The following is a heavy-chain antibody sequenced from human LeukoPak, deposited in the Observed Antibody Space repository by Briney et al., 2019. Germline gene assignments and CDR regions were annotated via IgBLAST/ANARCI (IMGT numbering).Heavy chain of an antibody. CDR3: AKEPASSGWFDP. Sequence: GGSLRLSCAASGFTVSSNYMSWVRQAPGKGLEWVSAISGTGGRTYYADSVEGRFTISRDNSKNTLYLQMNSLRAEDTAVYYCAKEPASSGWFDPWGQGTLVAVSS. V-gene: IGHV3-23*01. D-gene: IGHD6-19*01. CDR2: ISGTGGRT. CDR1: GFTVSSNY. J-gene: IGHJ5*02.